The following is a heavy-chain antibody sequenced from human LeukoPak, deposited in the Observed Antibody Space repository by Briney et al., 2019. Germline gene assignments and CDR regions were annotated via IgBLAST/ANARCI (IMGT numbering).Heavy chain of an antibody. D-gene: IGHD3-10*01. CDR3: ARDPPRHYDYASGSYQGEIDY. V-gene: IGHV3-7*01. CDR1: GFTFRSLW. Sequence: GSLILPCSASGFTFRSLWMSWVRPAPGKGLEWGGQLKQDGNKKYYVDSVKGRFTISRDNAKNSLYLQLNSLRAEDTAVYYCARDPPRHYDYASGSYQGEIDYWGQGTLVTVSS. J-gene: IGHJ4*02. CDR2: LKQDGNKK.